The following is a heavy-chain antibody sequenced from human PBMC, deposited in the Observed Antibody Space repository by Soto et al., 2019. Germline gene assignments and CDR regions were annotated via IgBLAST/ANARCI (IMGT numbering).Heavy chain of an antibody. CDR3: ARNRWYYYGSGRYHFDY. J-gene: IGHJ4*02. CDR2: ISYDGSNK. V-gene: IGHV3-30-3*01. Sequence: GGSLRLSCAASGFTFSSYAMHWVRQAPGKGLEWVAVISYDGSNKYYADSVKGRFTISRDNSKNTLYLQMNSLRAEDTAVYYCARNRWYYYGSGRYHFDYWGQGTLVTVSS. D-gene: IGHD3-10*01. CDR1: GFTFSSYA.